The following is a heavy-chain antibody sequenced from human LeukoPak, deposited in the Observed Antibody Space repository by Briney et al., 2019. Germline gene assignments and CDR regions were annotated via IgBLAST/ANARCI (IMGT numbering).Heavy chain of an antibody. CDR2: IGSGSRYI. CDR1: GFTFSGYS. J-gene: IGHJ4*02. Sequence: GGSLRLSCAASGFTFSGYSMNWLRQAPGKGLEWVSYIGSGSRYIYYADSVKGRFTISRDNAENSLFLQMNSLGADDTAVYYCTRGSYGDYEYWGQGILVTVSS. V-gene: IGHV3-21*01. CDR3: TRGSYGDYEY. D-gene: IGHD4-17*01.